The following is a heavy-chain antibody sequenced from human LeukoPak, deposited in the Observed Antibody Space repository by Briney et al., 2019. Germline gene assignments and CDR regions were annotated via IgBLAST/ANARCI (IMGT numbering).Heavy chain of an antibody. J-gene: IGHJ4*02. V-gene: IGHV3-7*01. CDR2: IKQEESER. CDR3: ARDKIVGATFLDY. Sequence: GGTLRLSCAASGFTFSSYGMSWVRQAPGKGREWVANIKQEESERYYVDSVKGRSTISRDKAKNSLYLQMNSLRAEDTAVYYCARDKIVGATFLDYWGQGTLVTVSS. D-gene: IGHD1-26*01. CDR1: GFTFSSYG.